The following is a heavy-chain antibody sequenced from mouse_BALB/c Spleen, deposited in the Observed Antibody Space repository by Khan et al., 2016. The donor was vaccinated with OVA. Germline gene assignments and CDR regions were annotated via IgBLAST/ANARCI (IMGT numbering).Heavy chain of an antibody. J-gene: IGHJ3*01. Sequence: QGQLKQSGAELARPGASVKMSCKASGYTFTSYTMHWVKQRPGQGLEWIGYINPSNDYTNYNQKFKDKATLTADKSSSTAYMKLSSLTSEYSAVYYCTSEGPSFGNYGAWFAYWGQGTLVTVSA. CDR1: GYTFTSYT. CDR2: INPSNDYT. D-gene: IGHD2-1*01. V-gene: IGHV1-4*01. CDR3: TSEGPSFGNYGAWFAY.